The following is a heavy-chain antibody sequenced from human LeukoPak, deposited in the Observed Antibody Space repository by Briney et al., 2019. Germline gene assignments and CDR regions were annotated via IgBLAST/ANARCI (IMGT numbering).Heavy chain of an antibody. CDR2: ISWNSGSI. V-gene: IGHV3-9*01. CDR1: GFTFDDYA. Sequence: GRSLRLSCAASGFTFDDYAMHWVRQAPGKGLEWVSGISWNSGSIGYADSVKGRFTISRDNAKNSLYLQMNSLRAEDTALYYCAKDLRQWQVVGLSAFDIWGQGTMVTVSS. J-gene: IGHJ3*02. CDR3: AKDLRQWQVVGLSAFDI. D-gene: IGHD6-19*01.